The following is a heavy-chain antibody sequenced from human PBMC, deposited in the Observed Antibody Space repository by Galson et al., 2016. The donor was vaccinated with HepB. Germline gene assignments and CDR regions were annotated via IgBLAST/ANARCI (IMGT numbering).Heavy chain of an antibody. CDR2: ISGSGDKT. CDR1: GFTLSSYA. J-gene: IGHJ4*02. V-gene: IGHV3-23*01. Sequence: SLRLSCAASGFTLSSYAMSWIRLAPGEGPGWVSVISGSGDKTYYANLVKGRFTISRDNSKNTLNLQMDSLRAEDTAVYYCAKFSSDWHYSDYWGQGILVTVSS. D-gene: IGHD6-19*01. CDR3: AKFSSDWHYSDY.